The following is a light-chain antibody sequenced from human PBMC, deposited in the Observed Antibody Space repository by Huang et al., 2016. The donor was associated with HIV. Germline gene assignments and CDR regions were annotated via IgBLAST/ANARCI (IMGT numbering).Light chain of an antibody. CDR2: GAS. J-gene: IGKJ5*01. V-gene: IGKV3D-15*01. CDR1: QSVSSN. Sequence: ETVMTQSPATLSVSPGERATLSCRASQSVSSNLAWYQQKPGQGPRLLIYGASTRSTGIPARFSGSGSGTEFTLTISSLQSEDFAVYYCLQYSTWPPVTFGQGKRLEI. CDR3: LQYSTWPPVT.